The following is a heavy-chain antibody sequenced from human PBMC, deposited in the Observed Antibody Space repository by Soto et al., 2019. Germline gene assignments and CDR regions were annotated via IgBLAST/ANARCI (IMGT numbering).Heavy chain of an antibody. Sequence: PGGSLRLSCTASGFTFNTHWMHWVRQAPGKGLVWVSRIYFDGITTNYADSVKGRFTISRDNSKNTLYLQMNSLRAEDTAVYYCAKETPSTGTRGFDPWGQGTLVTVSS. CDR1: GFTFNTHW. J-gene: IGHJ5*02. CDR2: IYFDGITT. V-gene: IGHV3-74*01. D-gene: IGHD1-7*01. CDR3: AKETPSTGTRGFDP.